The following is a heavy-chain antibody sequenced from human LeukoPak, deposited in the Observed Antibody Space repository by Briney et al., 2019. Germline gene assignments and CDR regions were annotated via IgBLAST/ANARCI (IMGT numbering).Heavy chain of an antibody. J-gene: IGHJ4*02. Sequence: PGGSLRLSCAASGFTFRSYGMHWVRQAPGKGLEWVTFIRYDGSKKDYADSVKGRFTISRDNSKNTLYLQMNSLRAEDTAVYYCAGTYSSWYNYWGQGTLVTVSS. CDR1: GFTFRSYG. D-gene: IGHD6-13*01. CDR2: IRYDGSKK. V-gene: IGHV3-30*02. CDR3: AGTYSSWYNY.